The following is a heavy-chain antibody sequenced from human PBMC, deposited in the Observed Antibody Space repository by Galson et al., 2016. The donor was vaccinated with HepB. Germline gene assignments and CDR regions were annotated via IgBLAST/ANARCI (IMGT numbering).Heavy chain of an antibody. V-gene: IGHV3-21*01. Sequence: SLRLSCAASRFTFSAYTMNWVRQPPGKGLEWVSSIGSSDKYRFYADSVRGRFTISRDNAEKSLYFQMNSLRAEDTAVYYCAREGDSGYDSFDYWGQGTLVTVSS. D-gene: IGHD5-12*01. CDR1: RFTFSAYT. CDR2: IGSSDKYR. CDR3: AREGDSGYDSFDY. J-gene: IGHJ4*02.